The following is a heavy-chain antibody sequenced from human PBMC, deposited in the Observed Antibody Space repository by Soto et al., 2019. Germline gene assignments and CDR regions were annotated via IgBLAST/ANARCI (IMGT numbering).Heavy chain of an antibody. CDR2: ISGRGTES. Sequence: GGSLRLSCAASGFTFRGYAMSWVRQAPGKGLEWVSAISGRGTESSYADSVKGRFTISRDNSKNTLYLQLDSLRAEDTAIFYCAKAGGTPTTDFDYWGQGTLVTVSS. CDR1: GFTFRGYA. CDR3: AKAGGTPTTDFDY. D-gene: IGHD1-7*01. J-gene: IGHJ4*02. V-gene: IGHV3-23*01.